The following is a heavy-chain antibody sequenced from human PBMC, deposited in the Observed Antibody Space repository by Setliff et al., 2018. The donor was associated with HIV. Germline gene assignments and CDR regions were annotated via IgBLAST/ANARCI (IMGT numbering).Heavy chain of an antibody. CDR1: GGSFSGYY. CDR2: INHSGSP. CDR3: AGGGSSNWYEGYFDY. J-gene: IGHJ4*02. V-gene: IGHV4-34*01. Sequence: SETLSLTCAVYGGSFSGYYWTWIRQPPGKGLEWIGEINHSGSPTYDPSLKGRVAILVDTSKNQFSLKLSSVTAADTAVYYCAGGGSSNWYEGYFDYWGQGTLVTVSS. D-gene: IGHD2-2*01.